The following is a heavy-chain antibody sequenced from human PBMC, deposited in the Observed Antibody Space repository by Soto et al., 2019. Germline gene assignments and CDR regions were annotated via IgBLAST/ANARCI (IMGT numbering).Heavy chain of an antibody. Sequence: GGSLRLSCAASGFTFSSYSMNWVRQAPGKGLEWVSYISSSSTIYYADSVKGRFTISRDNAKNSLYLQMNSLRDEDTAVYYWASTPDYYDSSGSPYFDYWGQGTLVTVSS. CDR1: GFTFSSYS. J-gene: IGHJ4*02. CDR3: ASTPDYYDSSGSPYFDY. V-gene: IGHV3-48*02. D-gene: IGHD3-22*01. CDR2: ISSSSTI.